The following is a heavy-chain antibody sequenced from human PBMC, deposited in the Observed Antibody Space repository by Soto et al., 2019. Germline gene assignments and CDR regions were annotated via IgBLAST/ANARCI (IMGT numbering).Heavy chain of an antibody. Sequence: PGGSLRLSCAASGFTFSDYYMDWVRQAPGKGLEWVGRSRNKANRYTTEYAASVKGRFIISRDDSKNSLYVQMNSLKTEDTAVYYCARGHNSFDNWGQGTLVTVSS. J-gene: IGHJ4*02. V-gene: IGHV3-72*01. CDR2: SRNKANRYTT. CDR1: GFTFSDYY. CDR3: ARGHNSFDN.